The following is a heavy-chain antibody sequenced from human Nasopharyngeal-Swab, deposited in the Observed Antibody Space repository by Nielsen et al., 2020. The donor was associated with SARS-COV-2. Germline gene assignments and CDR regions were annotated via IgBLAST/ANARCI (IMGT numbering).Heavy chain of an antibody. CDR2: IIPIFGTA. CDR1: GGTFSSYA. D-gene: IGHD2-15*01. Sequence: SVKVSCKASGGTFSSYAISWVRQAPGQGLEWMGGIIPIFGTANYARKFQGRVTITADESTSTAYMELSSLRSEDTAVYYCARDQDCSGGSCYSYYYYGMDVWGQGTTVTVSS. V-gene: IGHV1-69*13. J-gene: IGHJ6*02. CDR3: ARDQDCSGGSCYSYYYYGMDV.